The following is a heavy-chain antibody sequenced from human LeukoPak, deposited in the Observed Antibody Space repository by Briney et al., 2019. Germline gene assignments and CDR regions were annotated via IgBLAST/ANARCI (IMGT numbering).Heavy chain of an antibody. CDR3: AEKEAGAPFYP. Sequence: GGSLRLSCAASGFTFSSYRMHWVRQAPGKGLEWVAVIWYDGSNKYYADSVKGRFTISRDNSKNTLYLQMNSLRAEDTAVYYCAEKEAGAPFYPWGQGTLVTVSS. D-gene: IGHD6-13*01. CDR2: IWYDGSNK. J-gene: IGHJ5*02. V-gene: IGHV3-33*06. CDR1: GFTFSSYR.